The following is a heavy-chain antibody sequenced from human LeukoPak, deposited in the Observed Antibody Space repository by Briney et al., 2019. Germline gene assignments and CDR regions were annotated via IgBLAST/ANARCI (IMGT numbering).Heavy chain of an antibody. V-gene: IGHV4-34*01. J-gene: IGHJ4*02. CDR2: INHSGST. CDR1: GGSFSGYY. Sequence: SETLSLTCAVYGGSFSGYYWSWIRQPPGKGLEWIGEINHSGSTNYNPSLKSRVTISVDTSKNQFSLKLSSVTAADTAVYYCARRIHTYSPLGYWGQGTLVTVSS. CDR3: ARRIHTYSPLGY. D-gene: IGHD4-11*01.